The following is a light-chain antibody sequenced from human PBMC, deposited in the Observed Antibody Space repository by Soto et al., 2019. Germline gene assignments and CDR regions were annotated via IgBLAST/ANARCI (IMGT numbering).Light chain of an antibody. Sequence: EIVLTQSPGTLSLSLGERATLSCRASQSVSSDYVAWYRQKPGQVPTVLIYRASTRATGIPDRFSGSGSGTDFTLTISRVEPEDFAVYYCQHRTNWPYMYTFGQGTKLEIK. J-gene: IGKJ2*01. CDR1: QSVSSDY. CDR2: RAS. V-gene: IGKV3D-20*02. CDR3: QHRTNWPYMYT.